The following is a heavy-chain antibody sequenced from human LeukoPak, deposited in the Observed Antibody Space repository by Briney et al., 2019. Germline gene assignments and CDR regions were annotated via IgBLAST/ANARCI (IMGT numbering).Heavy chain of an antibody. Sequence: SETLSLTCTVSGGSISSYYWGWIRQPPGKGLEWIGSIYYSGSTYYNPSLKSRVTISVDTSKNQFSLKLSSVTAADTAVYYCARDLHRHMYYYDSSGPNWFDPWGQGTLVTVSS. D-gene: IGHD3-22*01. CDR2: IYYSGST. V-gene: IGHV4-39*07. J-gene: IGHJ5*02. CDR1: GGSISSYY. CDR3: ARDLHRHMYYYDSSGPNWFDP.